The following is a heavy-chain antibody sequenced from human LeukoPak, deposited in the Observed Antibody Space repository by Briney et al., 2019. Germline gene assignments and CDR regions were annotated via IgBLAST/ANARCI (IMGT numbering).Heavy chain of an antibody. CDR3: TRILVGGNRAFDI. V-gene: IGHV3-53*01. CDR1: EFSVSTNC. D-gene: IGHD2-21*01. CDR2: IYSDGTT. J-gene: IGHJ3*02. Sequence: PGGSLRLSCEASEFSVSTNCMSWVRQAPGKGLEWVSVIYSDGTTYYADSVKGRFTISRDNAKNTLYLQMNSLRAEDTAMYYCTRILVGGNRAFDIWGQGTMATVSS.